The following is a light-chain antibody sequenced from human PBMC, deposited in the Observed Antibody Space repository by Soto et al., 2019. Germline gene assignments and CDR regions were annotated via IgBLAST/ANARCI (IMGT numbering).Light chain of an antibody. Sequence: QSVLTQPASVSWSPGQSITISCTGTSSDNGGYNYVSWYQQHPGKAPNLIIYDVSNRPSGFSNRFSGSKSGNTASLTISGLQAEDEADYYCSSYTSSSTYVFGTGTKVTVL. CDR3: SSYTSSSTYV. CDR2: DVS. J-gene: IGLJ1*01. CDR1: SSDNGGYNY. V-gene: IGLV2-14*01.